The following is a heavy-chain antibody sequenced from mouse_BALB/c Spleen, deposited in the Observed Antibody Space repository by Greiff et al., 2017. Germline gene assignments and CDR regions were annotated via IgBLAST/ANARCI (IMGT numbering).Heavy chain of an antibody. D-gene: IGHD2-2*01. J-gene: IGHJ3*01. Sequence: EVKVVESGGGLVQPGGSLRLSCATSGFTFTDYYMSWVRQPPGKALEWLGFIRNKANGYTTEYSASVKGRFTISRDNSQSILYLQMNTLRAEDSATYYCASYGYDEGFAYWGQGTLVTVSA. V-gene: IGHV7-3*02. CDR3: ASYGYDEGFAY. CDR1: GFTFTDYY. CDR2: IRNKANGYTT.